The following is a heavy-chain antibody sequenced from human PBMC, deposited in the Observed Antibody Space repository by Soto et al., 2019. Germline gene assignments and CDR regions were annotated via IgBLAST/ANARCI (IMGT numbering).Heavy chain of an antibody. CDR1: GGTFSSLA. CDR2: LVPVFGTA. CDR3: ARRPGVFDY. D-gene: IGHD3-10*01. V-gene: IGHV1-69*06. Sequence: QVQLVQSGAEVKKPGSSVKVSCKASGGTFSSLAISWVRQAPGQGLEWMGGLVPVFGTANYAQKFQDRVTITADKSTSTSYMELSSLRSEDTAVYYCARRPGVFDYWGRGTLVTVSS. J-gene: IGHJ4*02.